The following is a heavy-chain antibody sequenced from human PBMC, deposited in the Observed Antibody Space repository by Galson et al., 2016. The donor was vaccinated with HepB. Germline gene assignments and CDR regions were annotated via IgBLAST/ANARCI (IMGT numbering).Heavy chain of an antibody. V-gene: IGHV4-31*03. D-gene: IGHD5-18*01. J-gene: IGHJ4*02. CDR2: IHYSGST. Sequence: TLSLTCTVSGDSINSGGYFWSWVRQHPGKGLEWMGYIHYSGSTYYKPSLKSRLTISVDTSKNQFSLKLSSVTAADTAVYYCARVPGYTYGKYYFDYWGQGTLVTVPS. CDR3: ARVPGYTYGKYYFDY. CDR1: GDSINSGGYF.